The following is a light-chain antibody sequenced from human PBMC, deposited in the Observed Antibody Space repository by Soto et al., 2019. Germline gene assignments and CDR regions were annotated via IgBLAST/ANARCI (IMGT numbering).Light chain of an antibody. J-gene: IGLJ3*02. CDR1: TGAVTSGDY. V-gene: IGLV7-43*01. Sequence: QAVVTQEPSLTGSPGGTVTLTCASSTGAVTSGDYPNWFQQKPGQAPRALIYNTYNKHSWTPARFSGSLHGGKAALTLSGVQPEDEADYYCLLYSHSAQAWVFGGGTKLTVL. CDR2: NTY. CDR3: LLYSHSAQAWV.